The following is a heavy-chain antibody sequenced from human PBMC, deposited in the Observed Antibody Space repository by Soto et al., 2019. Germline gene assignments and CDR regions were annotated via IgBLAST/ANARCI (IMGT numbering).Heavy chain of an antibody. CDR2: IYPGDSDT. V-gene: IGHV5-51*01. CDR1: GYSFTSYW. CDR3: ARADYDILTGYPRDYYYQYAMDF. Sequence: HGESLKISCKGSGYSFTSYWIGWVRQMPGKGLEWMGIIYPGDSDTRYSPSFQGQVTISADKSISTAYLQWSSLKASDTAMYYCARADYDILTGYPRDYYYQYAMDFPDQGTTVTGSS. J-gene: IGHJ6*02. D-gene: IGHD3-9*01.